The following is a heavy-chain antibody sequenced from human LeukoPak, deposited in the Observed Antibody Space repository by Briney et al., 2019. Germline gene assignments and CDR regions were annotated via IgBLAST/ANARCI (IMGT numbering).Heavy chain of an antibody. CDR1: GGSFSGYY. J-gene: IGHJ4*02. CDR2: INHSGST. CDR3: ARGLVRGVIRF. V-gene: IGHV4-34*01. Sequence: SETLSLTCAVYGGSFSGYYWSWIRQPPGKGLEWIGEINHSGSTNYNPSLKSRVTISVDTSKNQFSLKLSSVTAADTAVYYCARGLVRGVIRFWGQGTLVTVSS. D-gene: IGHD3-10*01.